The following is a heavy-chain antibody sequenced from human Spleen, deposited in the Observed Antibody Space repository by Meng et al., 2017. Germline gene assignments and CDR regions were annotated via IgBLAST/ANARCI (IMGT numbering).Heavy chain of an antibody. J-gene: IGHJ4*02. V-gene: IGHV4-38-2*01. CDR2: IYHSGST. Sequence: SETLSLTCAVSGYSISSGYYWGWIRQPPGKGLEWIGSIYHSGSTYYNPSLKSRVTISVDTSKNQFSLKLSSVTAADTAVYYCARGRRLLWFGEHYDYWGQGTLVTVSS. CDR1: GYSISSGYY. CDR3: ARGRRLLWFGEHYDY. D-gene: IGHD3-10*01.